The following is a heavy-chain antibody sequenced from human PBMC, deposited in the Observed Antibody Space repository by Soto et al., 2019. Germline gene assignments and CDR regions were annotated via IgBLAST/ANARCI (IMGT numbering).Heavy chain of an antibody. J-gene: IGHJ4*02. CDR3: AKDIYTGVGATGGYFDY. D-gene: IGHD1-26*01. V-gene: IGHV3-23*01. Sequence: GGSLRLSCAASGFTFSSYAMSWVRQAPGKGLEWVSAISGSGGSTYYADSVKGRFTISRDNSKNTLYLQMNSLRAEDTAVYYCAKDIYTGVGATGGYFDYWGQGTLVTVSS. CDR2: ISGSGGST. CDR1: GFTFSSYA.